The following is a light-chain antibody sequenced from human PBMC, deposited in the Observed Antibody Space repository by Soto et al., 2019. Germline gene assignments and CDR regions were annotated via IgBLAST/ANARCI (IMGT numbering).Light chain of an antibody. CDR2: SAS. Sequence: DIQMTQSPSSLSASVGDRVTITCRAGQTVTDYLNWYQHKPGKAPKLLIYSASTLQSGVPSRFSGSGSGTDFTLTINSLQPEDFATYYCHQTYSTPQTFGQGTRVEIK. CDR1: QTVTDY. J-gene: IGKJ1*01. V-gene: IGKV1-39*01. CDR3: HQTYSTPQT.